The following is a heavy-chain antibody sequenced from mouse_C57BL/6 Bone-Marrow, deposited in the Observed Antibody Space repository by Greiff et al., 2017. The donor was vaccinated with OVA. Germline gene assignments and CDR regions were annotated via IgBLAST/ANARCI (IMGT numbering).Heavy chain of an antibody. CDR1: GYTFTSYW. CDR2: IHPSDSDT. Sequence: QVQLQQPGAELVKPGASVKVSCKASGYTFTSYWMHWVKQRPGQGLEWIGRIHPSDSDTNYNQKFKGKATLTVDKSSSTADMQLSSLTSEDSAVYYCAAGSSYVYFDYWGQGTTLTVSS. J-gene: IGHJ2*01. CDR3: AAGSSYVYFDY. D-gene: IGHD1-1*01. V-gene: IGHV1-74*01.